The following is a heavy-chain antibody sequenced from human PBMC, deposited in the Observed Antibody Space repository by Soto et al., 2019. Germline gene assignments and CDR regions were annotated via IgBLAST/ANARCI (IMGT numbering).Heavy chain of an antibody. V-gene: IGHV4-4*02. D-gene: IGHD6-19*01. Sequence: QVQLQESGPGLVKPSGTLSLTCAVSGDSVSSPYYWCWVRQPPGKGLEWIGEVFHTGTTSYNPSRGSRVTISMDKSNNQFSRDLTSVTAADTAVYYCARSAGWYAVHSWGPGTLVIVSS. CDR3: ARSAGWYAVHS. CDR1: GDSVSSPYY. J-gene: IGHJ4*02. CDR2: VFHTGTT.